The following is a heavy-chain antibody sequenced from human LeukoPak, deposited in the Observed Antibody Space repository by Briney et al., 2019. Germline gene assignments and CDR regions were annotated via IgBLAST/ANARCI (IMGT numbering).Heavy chain of an antibody. Sequence: GGSLRLSCAASGSTFSSYWMHWVRQAPGKGLVWVSRINSDGSSTSYADSVKGRFTISRDNAKNTLYLQMNSLRAEDTAVYYCARTDGYNYEVYYYYGMDVWGQGTTVTVSS. J-gene: IGHJ6*02. D-gene: IGHD5-24*01. CDR3: ARTDGYNYEVYYYYGMDV. V-gene: IGHV3-74*01. CDR1: GSTFSSYW. CDR2: INSDGSST.